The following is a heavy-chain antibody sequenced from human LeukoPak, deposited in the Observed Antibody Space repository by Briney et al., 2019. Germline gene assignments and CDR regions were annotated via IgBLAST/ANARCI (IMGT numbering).Heavy chain of an antibody. CDR1: GLTFHDYA. Sequence: GRSLRLSCAASGLTFHDYAMHWVRQAPGKGLEWVSGLTWNGANIAYADSVRGRFTVSRDNAKNSLYLQMNSLRAEDTALYYCARDIGSSWYYYYYGIDVWGHGTTVTVSS. J-gene: IGHJ6*02. CDR2: LTWNGANI. V-gene: IGHV3-9*01. CDR3: ARDIGSSWYYYYYGIDV. D-gene: IGHD6-13*01.